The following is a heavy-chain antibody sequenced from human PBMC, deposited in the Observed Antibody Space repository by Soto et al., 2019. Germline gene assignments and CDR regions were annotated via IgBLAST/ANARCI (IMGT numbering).Heavy chain of an antibody. D-gene: IGHD6-13*01. CDR3: ARGRSSIYGMDV. V-gene: IGHV1-69*13. CDR2: IIPIFGTA. Sequence: SVKVSCKASGGTFSSYAISWVRQAPGQGLEWMGGIIPIFGTANYAQKFQGRVTITADESTSTAYMELSSLRSEDTAVYYCARGRSSIYGMDVWGQGTTVTVSS. J-gene: IGHJ6*02. CDR1: GGTFSSYA.